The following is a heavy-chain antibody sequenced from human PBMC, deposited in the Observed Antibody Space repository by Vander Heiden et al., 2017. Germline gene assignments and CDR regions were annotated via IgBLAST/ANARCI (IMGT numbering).Heavy chain of an antibody. Sequence: EVQLVESGGGLVKPGGSLSLSCAASGSTFRSYSMNWVRQAPGKVLEWVSSISSSDIYIYYADSVKGRFTISRDNAKNSLYLQMNSLRAEDTAVYYCAREGSTRDNWFDPWGQGTLVTVSS. J-gene: IGHJ5*02. CDR2: ISSSDIYI. V-gene: IGHV3-21*01. D-gene: IGHD2-2*01. CDR3: AREGSTRDNWFDP. CDR1: GSTFRSYS.